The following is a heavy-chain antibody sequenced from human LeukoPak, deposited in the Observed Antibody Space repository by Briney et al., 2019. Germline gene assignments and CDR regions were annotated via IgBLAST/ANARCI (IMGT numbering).Heavy chain of an antibody. D-gene: IGHD3-3*02. CDR2: IYYSGTT. Sequence: SETLSLTCTFSGDSIRSYYWSSIRQPPGKGLEWLGYIYYSGTTNYNPSLKSRLTMSLDTSKKQLSLRLTSVTAADTAVYYCARHLRSFPDCWGQGTLVTVSS. V-gene: IGHV4-59*08. CDR3: ARHLRSFPDC. CDR1: GDSIRSYY. J-gene: IGHJ4*02.